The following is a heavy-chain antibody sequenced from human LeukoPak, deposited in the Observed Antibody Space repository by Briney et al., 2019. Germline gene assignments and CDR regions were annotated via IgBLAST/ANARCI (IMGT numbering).Heavy chain of an antibody. V-gene: IGHV2-5*02. J-gene: IGHJ4*02. CDR3: THRAGGPSRPHFHY. CDR1: GLSLTSTEVG. D-gene: IGHD3-10*01. Sequence: SGPTLVQPTQTLALTCTFSGLSLTSTEVGVGWIRQPPGKALEWLALIYWDDAKRYIPPLKSRLTITKDTSKNQVVLTMTNMDPVDTATYYCTHRAGGPSRPHFHYWGQGILVTVSS. CDR2: IYWDDAK.